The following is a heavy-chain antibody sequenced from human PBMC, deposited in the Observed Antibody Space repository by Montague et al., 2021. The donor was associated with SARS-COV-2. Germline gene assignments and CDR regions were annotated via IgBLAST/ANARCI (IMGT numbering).Heavy chain of an antibody. Sequence: SETLSLTCAVYGGSFSGYYWGWIRQPPGKGLEWVGSFFYSGSTYYNPSLKSRVTISVDTSKNQFSLKLSSVTAADTAVYYCARPQQQLAFDYWGQGTLVTVSS. CDR1: GGSFSGYY. J-gene: IGHJ4*02. CDR2: FFYSGST. CDR3: ARPQQQLAFDY. V-gene: IGHV4-34*12. D-gene: IGHD6-13*01.